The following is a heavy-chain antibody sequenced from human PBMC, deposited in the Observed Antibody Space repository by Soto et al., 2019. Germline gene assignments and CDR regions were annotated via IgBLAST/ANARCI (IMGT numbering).Heavy chain of an antibody. V-gene: IGHV4-31*03. Sequence: SETLCLTCTVSGGSISSGGYYWSWIRQHPGKGLEWIGYIYYSGSTYYNPSLKSRVTISVDTSKNQFSLKLSSVTAADTAVYYCARLRITIFGVVAYYYYGMXVWGQGTTVXVSS. J-gene: IGHJ6*02. CDR2: IYYSGST. CDR1: GGSISSGGYY. CDR3: ARLRITIFGVVAYYYYGMXV. D-gene: IGHD3-3*01.